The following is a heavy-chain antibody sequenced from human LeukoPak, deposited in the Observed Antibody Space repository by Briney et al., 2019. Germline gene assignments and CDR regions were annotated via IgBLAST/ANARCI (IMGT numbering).Heavy chain of an antibody. CDR2: IGSGSTAI. V-gene: IGHV3-48*02. Sequence: GGSLRLSSAASGFTFSSYSMNWVRQAPGKGLEWVSYIGSGSTAIYYADSVKGRFTISRDNAKNSLYLQMNSLRDEDTAVYYCARVAVTTDYWGRGTLVTVSS. CDR1: GFTFSSYS. D-gene: IGHD4-17*01. J-gene: IGHJ4*02. CDR3: ARVAVTTDY.